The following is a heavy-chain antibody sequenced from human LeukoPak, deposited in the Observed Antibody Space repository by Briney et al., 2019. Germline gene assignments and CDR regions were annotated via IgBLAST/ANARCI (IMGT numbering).Heavy chain of an antibody. CDR2: IYYSGST. CDR1: GGSISSYY. D-gene: IGHD6-19*01. CDR3: ARFASSGWPSRWFDP. Sequence: SETVSLTCTVSGGSISSYYWSWIRQPPGKGLEWIGYIYYSGSTNYNPSLKSRVTISVDTSKNQFSLKLSSVTAADTAVYYCARFASSGWPSRWFDPWGQGTLVTVSS. J-gene: IGHJ5*02. V-gene: IGHV4-59*01.